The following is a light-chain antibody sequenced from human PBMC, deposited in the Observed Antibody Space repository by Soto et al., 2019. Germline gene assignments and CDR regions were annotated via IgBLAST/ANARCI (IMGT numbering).Light chain of an antibody. Sequence: EIVMTQSPATLSVSPGERATLSCRVSQSVSSNLAWYQQKPGQAPRLLIYGASTRATGIPARFSGSGSGTEFTLTISSLQSEDFAVYYCQQYNNWPPRTFGQGTKVELK. CDR3: QQYNNWPPRT. CDR1: QSVSSN. J-gene: IGKJ1*01. V-gene: IGKV3-15*01. CDR2: GAS.